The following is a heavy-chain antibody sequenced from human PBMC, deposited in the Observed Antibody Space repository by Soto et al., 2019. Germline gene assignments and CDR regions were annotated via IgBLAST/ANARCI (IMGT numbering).Heavy chain of an antibody. CDR2: ISDSGSAM. V-gene: IGHV3-11*01. CDR1: GFTFSDFY. D-gene: IGHD3-3*01. CDR3: AREAAYYDFWGGQSTVLDY. Sequence: QVQLVESGGGLVKPGGSLRLSCAVSGFTFSDFYMTWIRQAPGKGLEWVSYISDSGSAMSYADSVKGRFTISRDNAKNSLYLQMNSLRAEDTAVYYCAREAAYYDFWGGQSTVLDYWGQGTLVTVSS. J-gene: IGHJ4*02.